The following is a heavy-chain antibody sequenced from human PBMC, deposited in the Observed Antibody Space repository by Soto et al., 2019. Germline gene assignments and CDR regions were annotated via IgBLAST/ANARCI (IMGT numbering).Heavy chain of an antibody. V-gene: IGHV4-59*01. CDR2: IYYYGST. CDR1: GGSISSYY. D-gene: IGHD6-13*01. J-gene: IGHJ6*02. Sequence: QVQLQESGPGLVKPSETLSLTCTVSGGSISSYYWSWIRQPPGKGLEWIGYIYYYGSTNYNPSLKSRVTISVDXSXNEXSLKLSSVTAADTAVYYCASSNIAAAGFYYYGMDVWGRGTTVTVSS. CDR3: ASSNIAAAGFYYYGMDV.